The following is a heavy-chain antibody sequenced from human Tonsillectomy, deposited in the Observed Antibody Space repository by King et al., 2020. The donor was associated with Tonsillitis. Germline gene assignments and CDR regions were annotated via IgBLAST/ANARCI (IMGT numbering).Heavy chain of an antibody. D-gene: IGHD2/OR15-2a*01. Sequence: QLVQSGAEVKKPGASVKVSCKASGYTFSTYAMHWVRQAPGQRHEWMGWINGGNGNTKYSQKFQDRVTITSDTSASTAYMELSSLTSEDTAVYYCARDEGLLSADLVCWGQGTLVTVSS. CDR3: ARDEGLLSADLVC. CDR1: GYTFSTYA. CDR2: INGGNGNT. V-gene: IGHV1-3*01. J-gene: IGHJ4*02.